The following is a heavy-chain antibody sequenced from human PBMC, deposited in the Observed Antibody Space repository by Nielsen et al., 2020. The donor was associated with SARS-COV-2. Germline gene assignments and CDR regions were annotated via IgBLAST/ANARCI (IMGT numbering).Heavy chain of an antibody. D-gene: IGHD3-16*01. Sequence: SETLSLTCAVSGSSISSGGYSWSWIRQPPGKGLEWIGYIYHSGRTYYNPSLKSRVTISVDGSKNQFSLKLSSVTAADTAVYYCARGGRITFGGADDAFDIWGQGTMVTVSS. V-gene: IGHV4-30-2*01. CDR3: ARGGRITFGGADDAFDI. CDR2: IYHSGRT. J-gene: IGHJ3*02. CDR1: GSSISSGGYS.